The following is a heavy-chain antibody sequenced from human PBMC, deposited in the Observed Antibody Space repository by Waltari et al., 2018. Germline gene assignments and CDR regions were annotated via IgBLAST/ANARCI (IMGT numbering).Heavy chain of an antibody. V-gene: IGHV1-2*02. CDR1: GYTFTGYY. CDR3: ARGMTTVSKDY. CDR2: INPNSGGT. J-gene: IGHJ4*02. Sequence: QVQLVQSGAEVKKPGASVKVSCKASGYTFTGYYMPGVRQAPGQGLEWMGWINPNSGGTNYAQKCQGRVTMTRDTSISTAYMELSRLRSDDTALYYCARGMTTVSKDYWGQGTLVTVSS. D-gene: IGHD4-17*01.